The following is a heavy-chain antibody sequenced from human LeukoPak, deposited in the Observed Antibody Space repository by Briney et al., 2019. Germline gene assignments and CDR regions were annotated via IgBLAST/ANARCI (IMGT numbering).Heavy chain of an antibody. D-gene: IGHD2-2*01. Sequence: ASVKVSCKASGYTFTSYGISWVRQAPGQGLEWMGWISAYNGNTNYAQKLQGRVTMTTDTSTSTAYMELRSLRSDDTAVYYCVTRELRPRYCSSTSCYVPIDYRGQGTLVTVSS. CDR2: ISAYNGNT. CDR1: GYTFTSYG. CDR3: VTRELRPRYCSSTSCYVPIDY. V-gene: IGHV1-18*01. J-gene: IGHJ4*02.